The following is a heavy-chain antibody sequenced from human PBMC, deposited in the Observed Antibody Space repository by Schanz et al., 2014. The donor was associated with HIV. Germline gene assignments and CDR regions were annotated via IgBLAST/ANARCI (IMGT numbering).Heavy chain of an antibody. D-gene: IGHD2-21*01. CDR3: AAGLIRYFFDY. CDR2: VYIGDST. Sequence: EVQLVESGGRLVKPGESLTLSCITSGFTLNGYSMNWVRQAPGKGLEWVSVVYIGDSTFYANSVKGRFTISRDDSKNTLYLQMNSLRAEDTAMYYCAAGLIRYFFDYWGQGTLVTVSS. J-gene: IGHJ4*02. V-gene: IGHV3-66*01. CDR1: GFTLNGYS.